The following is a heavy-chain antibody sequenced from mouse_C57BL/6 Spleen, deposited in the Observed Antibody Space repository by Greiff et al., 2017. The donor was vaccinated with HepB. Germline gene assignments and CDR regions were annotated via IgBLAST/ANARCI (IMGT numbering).Heavy chain of an antibody. Sequence: QVHVKQSGAELVRPGASVTLSCKASGYTFTDYEMHWVKQTPVHGLEWIGAIDPETGGTAYNQKFKGKAILTADKSSSTAYMELRSLTSEDSAVYYCTPIYDGFYYAMDYWGQGTSVTVSS. J-gene: IGHJ4*01. CDR3: TPIYDGFYYAMDY. D-gene: IGHD2-3*01. CDR1: GYTFTDYE. CDR2: IDPETGGT. V-gene: IGHV1-15*01.